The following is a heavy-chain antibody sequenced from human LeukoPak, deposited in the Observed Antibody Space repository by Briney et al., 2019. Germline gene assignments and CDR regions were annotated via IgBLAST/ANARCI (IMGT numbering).Heavy chain of an antibody. CDR3: ARGSPLIVVPNSAFDI. CDR1: GYTFTSYG. CDR2: ISAYNGNT. D-gene: IGHD3-22*01. Sequence: GASVKVSCKASGYTFTSYGISWVRQAPGQGLEWMGWISAYNGNTNYAQKLQGRVTMTTDTSTSTAYMELRSLRSDDTAVYYCARGSPLIVVPNSAFDIWGQGTMVTVSS. V-gene: IGHV1-18*01. J-gene: IGHJ3*02.